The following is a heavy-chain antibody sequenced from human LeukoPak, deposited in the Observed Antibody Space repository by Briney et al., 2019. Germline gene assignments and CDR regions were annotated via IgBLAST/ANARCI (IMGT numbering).Heavy chain of an antibody. J-gene: IGHJ4*02. Sequence: SETLSLTCAVCGGSFSGYYWTWLRQPPGKGLEWIGEIIDTGSTKYNSSLKSRVTISVDTSKNQFSLSLDSVTAADTAVYYCARGLASGYPPIPFDYWGQGTLVTVSS. CDR3: ARGLASGYPPIPFDY. V-gene: IGHV4-34*12. D-gene: IGHD3-3*01. CDR1: GGSFSGYY. CDR2: IIDTGST.